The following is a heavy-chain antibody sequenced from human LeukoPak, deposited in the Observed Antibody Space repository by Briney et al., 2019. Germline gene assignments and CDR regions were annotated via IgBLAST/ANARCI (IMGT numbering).Heavy chain of an antibody. V-gene: IGHV3-11*04. CDR3: ARGISSGRDY. D-gene: IGHD6-19*01. CDR2: ISSSSSTI. J-gene: IGHJ4*02. CDR1: GGSFSGYY. Sequence: LSLTCAVYGGSFSGYYWSWIRQPPGKGLEWVSYISSSSSTIYYADSVKGRFTISRDNAKNSLYLQMNSLRAEDTAVYYCARGISSGRDYWGQGTLVTVSS.